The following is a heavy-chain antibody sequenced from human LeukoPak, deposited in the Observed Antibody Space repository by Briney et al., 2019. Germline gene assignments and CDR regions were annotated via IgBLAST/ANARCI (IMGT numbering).Heavy chain of an antibody. D-gene: IGHD3-22*01. Sequence: GGSLRLSCAASGFTVSSNYMSWVRQAPGKGLEWVSVIYSGGSTYYADSVKGRFTISRDNSKNTLYLQMNSLRAEDTAVYYCARVCSGYFKGAFDIWGQGTMVTVSS. V-gene: IGHV3-53*01. CDR2: IYSGGST. J-gene: IGHJ3*02. CDR1: GFTVSSNY. CDR3: ARVCSGYFKGAFDI.